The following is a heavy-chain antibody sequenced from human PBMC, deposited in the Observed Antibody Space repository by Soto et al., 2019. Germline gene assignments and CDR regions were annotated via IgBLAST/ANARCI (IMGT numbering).Heavy chain of an antibody. CDR2: TYYRSRWYS. CDR1: GDTVSSNSVA. Sequence: PAQTLSLTCVGSGDTVSSNSVAWNGVIQSPSRCLEWLGRTYYRSRWYSDYAVSVRSRIDINADTSKNQVSLQLNSVTPEDTAVYYCARSEEDSDYYYYGMDVWGQGTTVTVSS. CDR3: ARSEEDSDYYYYGMDV. V-gene: IGHV6-1*01. D-gene: IGHD2-15*01. J-gene: IGHJ6*02.